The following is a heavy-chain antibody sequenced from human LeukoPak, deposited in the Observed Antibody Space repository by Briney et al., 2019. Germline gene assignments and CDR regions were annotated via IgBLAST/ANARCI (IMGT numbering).Heavy chain of an antibody. D-gene: IGHD4-17*01. J-gene: IGHJ6*03. CDR1: GFTFSSYS. Sequence: GGSLRLSCAASGFTFSSYSMNWVRQAPGKGLEWVSYISSSSSTIYYADSVKGRFTISRDNAKNSLYLQMNSLRAEDTAVYYCARLAVTTRDYYYNYYMDVWGKETTVTVSS. CDR3: ARLAVTTRDYYYNYYMDV. CDR2: ISSSSSTI. V-gene: IGHV3-48*04.